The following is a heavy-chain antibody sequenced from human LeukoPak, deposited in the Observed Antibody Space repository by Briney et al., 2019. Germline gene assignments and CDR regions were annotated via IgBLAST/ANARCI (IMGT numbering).Heavy chain of an antibody. D-gene: IGHD3-10*01. CDR2: IYYSGST. V-gene: IGHV4-31*03. CDR1: GGSISSGGYY. J-gene: IGHJ2*01. CDR3: ARDGTMAKGWYFDL. Sequence: SETLSLTCTVSGGSISSGGYYWSWIRQHPGKGLEWIGYIYYSGSTYYNPSLKSRVTISVDTSKNQFSLKLSSVTAADTAVYYWARDGTMAKGWYFDLWGRGTLVTVSS.